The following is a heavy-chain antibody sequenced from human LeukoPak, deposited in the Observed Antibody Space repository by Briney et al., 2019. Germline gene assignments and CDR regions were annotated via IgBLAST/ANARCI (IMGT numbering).Heavy chain of an antibody. J-gene: IGHJ4*02. D-gene: IGHD4-17*01. V-gene: IGHV1-18*01. CDR2: ISGYNGNT. CDR3: ARDLSLGRHDDGEPFDY. CDR1: GYTFSNHG. Sequence: ASVKVSCKTSGYTFSNHGISWVRQAPGQGLEWMGWISGYNGNTNYVKKFRGRVTMTTDTSTSTAYMELRSLSSDDTAPYYCARDLSLGRHDDGEPFDYWGQGTLVTVSS.